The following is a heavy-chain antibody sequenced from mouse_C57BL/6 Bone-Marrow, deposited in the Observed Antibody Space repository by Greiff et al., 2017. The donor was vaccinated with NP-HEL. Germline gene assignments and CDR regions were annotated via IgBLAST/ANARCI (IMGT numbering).Heavy chain of an antibody. J-gene: IGHJ1*03. CDR1: GFTFSDYY. V-gene: IGHV5-16*01. CDR3: ARLGPLYWYFDV. CDR2: INYDGSST. Sequence: EVQRVESEGGLVQPGSSMKLSCTASGFTFSDYYMAWVRQVPEKGLEWVANINYDGSSTYYLDSLKSRFIISRDNAKNILYLQMSSLKSEDTATYYCARLGPLYWYFDVWGTGTTVTVSS. D-gene: IGHD4-1*01.